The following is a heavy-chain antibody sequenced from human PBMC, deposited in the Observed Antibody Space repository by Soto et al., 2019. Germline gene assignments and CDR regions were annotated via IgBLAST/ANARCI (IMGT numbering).Heavy chain of an antibody. CDR1: GFSIKNYS. CDR2: ISSSSSTI. Sequence: GGSLRLSCAVSGFSIKNYSMNWVRQAPGKGLEWISYISSSSSTIYYADSVRGRFTISRDNAKNSLYLQMNSLRDEDTAVYYCARDSPPGSHFDYWGQGTLVTVSS. D-gene: IGHD6-25*01. J-gene: IGHJ4*02. CDR3: ARDSPPGSHFDY. V-gene: IGHV3-48*02.